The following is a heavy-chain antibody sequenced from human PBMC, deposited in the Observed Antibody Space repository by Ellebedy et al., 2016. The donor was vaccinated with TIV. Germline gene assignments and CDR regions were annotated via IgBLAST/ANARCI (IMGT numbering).Heavy chain of an antibody. V-gene: IGHV3-11*04. J-gene: IGHJ2*01. CDR2: FGPSGTTI. CDR1: GFTFRDYY. Sequence: GGSLRLSCAASGFTFRDYYMSWIRQAPGKGLEWVAYFGPSGTTIYNADSVKGRFTISRDNARSSLYLQMNSLRVEDTAVYYCARDAGYFDLWGRGTLVTVSS. CDR3: ARDAGYFDL.